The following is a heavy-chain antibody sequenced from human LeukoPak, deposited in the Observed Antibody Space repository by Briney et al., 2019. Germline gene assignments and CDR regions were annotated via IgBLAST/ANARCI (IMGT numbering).Heavy chain of an antibody. J-gene: IGHJ4*02. CDR1: GYTFTGYY. V-gene: IGHV1-2*02. D-gene: IGHD3-3*01. Sequence: ASVKLSCKASGYTFTGYYMHWVRQAPGQGLEWMGWINPNSGGTNYAQKFQVRVTMTRDTSISTAYMELSRLRSDDTAVYYCARKDRTSYYDFWSGYSEPFDYWGQGTLVTVSS. CDR3: ARKDRTSYYDFWSGYSEPFDY. CDR2: INPNSGGT.